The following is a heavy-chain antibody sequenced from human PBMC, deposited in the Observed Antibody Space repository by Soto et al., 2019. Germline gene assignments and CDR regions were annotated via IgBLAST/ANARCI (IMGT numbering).Heavy chain of an antibody. V-gene: IGHV4-34*01. CDR2: INHSGST. Sequence: SETLSLTCAVYGGSFSGYYWGWIRQPPGKGLEWIGEINHSGSTNYNPSLKSRVTISVDTSKNQFSLKLSSVTAADTAVYYCARAPHSGYCSSTSCYLDYWGQGTLVTVSS. D-gene: IGHD2-2*01. CDR3: ARAPHSGYCSSTSCYLDY. J-gene: IGHJ4*02. CDR1: GGSFSGYY.